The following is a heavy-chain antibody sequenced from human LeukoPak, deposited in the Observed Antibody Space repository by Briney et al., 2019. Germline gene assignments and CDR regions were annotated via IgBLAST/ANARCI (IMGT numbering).Heavy chain of an antibody. V-gene: IGHV1-69*01. Sequence: ASVKVSCKASGGTFSSYAISWVRQAPGQGLEWMGGIIPIFGTANYAQRFQGRVTITADESTSTAYMELSSLRSEGTAVYYCARARKYSSGWYDDYFDYWGQGTLVTVSS. CDR1: GGTFSSYA. D-gene: IGHD6-19*01. CDR3: ARARKYSSGWYDDYFDY. J-gene: IGHJ4*02. CDR2: IIPIFGTA.